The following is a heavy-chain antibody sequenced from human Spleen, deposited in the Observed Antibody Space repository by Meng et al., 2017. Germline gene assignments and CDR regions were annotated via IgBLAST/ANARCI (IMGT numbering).Heavy chain of an antibody. V-gene: IGHV1-69*13. CDR3: ARKAGNWISTTCYSLDY. CDR1: GGIFSNYV. J-gene: IGHJ4*02. CDR2: INAVFGTT. Sequence: SVKVSCKALGGIFSNYVIGWVRQAPGQGLEWTGGINAVFGTTNYAQKFQDRVTITSDESTSTVYMELTRLTSEDTAVYFCARKAGNWISTTCYSLDYWGQGTLVTVSS. D-gene: IGHD2-2*01.